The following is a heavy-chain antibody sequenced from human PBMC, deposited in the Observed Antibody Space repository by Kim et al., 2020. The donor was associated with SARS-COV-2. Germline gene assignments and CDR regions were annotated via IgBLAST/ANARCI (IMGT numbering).Heavy chain of an antibody. Sequence: ANYAPKVQCRVTITADESTSAAYMELSSLRSEDTAVYYCAREYGGSYYGYWGQGTLVTVSS. V-gene: IGHV1-69*01. J-gene: IGHJ4*02. CDR3: AREYGGSYYGY. CDR2: A. D-gene: IGHD1-26*01.